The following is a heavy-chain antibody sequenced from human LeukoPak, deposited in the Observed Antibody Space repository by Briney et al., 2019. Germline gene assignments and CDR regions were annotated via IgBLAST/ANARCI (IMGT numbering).Heavy chain of an antibody. Sequence: NPSETLSLTCTVSSRSISGYYCRSIRQPPGKGREWIGYVYYSGSTNYNPSLKNRVTMSVDTSKNQPSLKVSSVTAADTAVSYCARGYSYGYRSRHFDCCGQGTLVTVSS. CDR2: VYYSGST. V-gene: IGHV4-59*01. D-gene: IGHD5-18*01. J-gene: IGHJ4*02. CDR3: ARGYSYGYRSRHFDC. CDR1: SRSISGYY.